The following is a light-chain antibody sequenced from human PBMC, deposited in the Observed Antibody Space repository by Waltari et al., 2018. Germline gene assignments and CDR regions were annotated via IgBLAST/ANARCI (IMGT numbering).Light chain of an antibody. V-gene: IGKV4-1*01. CDR1: HSLLYYSNNKNY. Sequence: DIVMTQSPDSLTVSLGERATIDCKSSHSLLYYSNNKNYISWYQQKPGQAPKLLIYWASTRDSGVPDRFSGSGSETDFTLTISSLQAEDVAVYHCHQYFAPPYTFGRGTKLEIK. CDR3: HQYFAPPYT. J-gene: IGKJ2*01. CDR2: WAS.